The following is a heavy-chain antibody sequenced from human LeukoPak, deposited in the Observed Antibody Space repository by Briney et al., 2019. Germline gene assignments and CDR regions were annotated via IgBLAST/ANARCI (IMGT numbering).Heavy chain of an antibody. CDR1: GYSIGSGYY. D-gene: IGHD6-13*01. J-gene: IGHJ4*02. Sequence: SETLSLTCTVSGYSIGSGYYWGWIRQPPGKGLEWIGSVYHSGSTYYNPSLKSRVTISVDTSKNQFSLKLSSVTAADTAAYYCARERRGTGYSSSWYWDYWGQGTLVTVSS. CDR2: VYHSGST. V-gene: IGHV4-38-2*02. CDR3: ARERRGTGYSSSWYWDY.